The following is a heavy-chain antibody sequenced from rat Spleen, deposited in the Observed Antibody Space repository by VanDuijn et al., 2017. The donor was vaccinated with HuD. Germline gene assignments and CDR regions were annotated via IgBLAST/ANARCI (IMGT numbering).Heavy chain of an antibody. J-gene: IGHJ2*01. CDR1: GFTFSDYY. CDR2: IIYDGSST. V-gene: IGHV5S10*01. D-gene: IGHD1-4*01. Sequence: EVQLVESGGGLVQPGRSLKLSCAASGFTFSDYYMAWVRQAPTKGLEWVASIIYDGSSTYYRDSVKGRFTVSRDNAKGTLLLQMDSLRSEDTATYYCARHATSIRDYFDYWGQGVMVTVSS. CDR3: ARHATSIRDYFDY.